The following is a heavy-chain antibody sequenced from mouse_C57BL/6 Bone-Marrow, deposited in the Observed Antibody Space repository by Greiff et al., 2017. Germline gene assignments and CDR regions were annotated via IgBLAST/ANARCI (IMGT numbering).Heavy chain of an antibody. Sequence: VMLVESGPGLVQPSQSLSITCTVSGFSLTSYGVHWVRQSPGKGLEWLGVIWSGGSTDYNAAFISRLSISKDNSKSQVFFKMNSLQADDTAIYXCAREGDYDWFAYWGQGTLVTVSA. CDR2: IWSGGST. V-gene: IGHV2-2*01. CDR3: AREGDYDWFAY. J-gene: IGHJ3*01. CDR1: GFSLTSYG. D-gene: IGHD2-4*01.